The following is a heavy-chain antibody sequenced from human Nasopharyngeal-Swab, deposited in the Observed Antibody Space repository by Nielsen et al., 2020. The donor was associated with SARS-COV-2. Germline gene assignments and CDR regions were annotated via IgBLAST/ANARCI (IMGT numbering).Heavy chain of an antibody. J-gene: IGHJ5*02. Sequence: GESLKISCQGSGYSFSTSWIGWVRQMPGKGPEWMGIINPSDPESRYSPSFEGHVTISADRSTSTASLQWSSLKASDSAIYYCVRRDSRSSGVDLWGQGTRVTVSS. CDR1: GYSFSTSW. D-gene: IGHD6-6*01. V-gene: IGHV5-51*01. CDR3: VRRDSRSSGVDL. CDR2: INPSDPES.